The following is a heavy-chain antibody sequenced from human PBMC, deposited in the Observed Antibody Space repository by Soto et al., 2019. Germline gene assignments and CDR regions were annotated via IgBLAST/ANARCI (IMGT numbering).Heavy chain of an antibody. CDR2: IRSKAYGGTT. CDR3: TRDQPPWRYVYYYYGMDV. V-gene: IGHV3-49*04. Sequence: GSLRLSCTASGFTFGDYAMSWVRQAPGKGLERVGFIRSKAYGGTTEYAASVKGRFTISRDDSKSIAYLQMNSLKTEDTAVYYCTRDQPPWRYVYYYYGMDVWGQGTTVTVSS. CDR1: GFTFGDYA. J-gene: IGHJ6*02. D-gene: IGHD1-1*01.